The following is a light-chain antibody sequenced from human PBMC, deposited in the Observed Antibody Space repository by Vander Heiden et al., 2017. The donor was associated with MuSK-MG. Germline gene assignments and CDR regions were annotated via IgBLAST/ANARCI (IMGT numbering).Light chain of an antibody. V-gene: IGLV2-14*03. CDR3: ASYSNTNTLV. CDR2: DVS. Sequence: QSALTQPAPVSRTPGQSITISCTGTSNDIGTYNYVSWYQEHPGRAPKLIIFDVSNGPSGVSDRFFGSKSGNTASLTISGLQAEDEADYYCASYSNTNTLVFGGGTKLTVL. J-gene: IGLJ2*01. CDR1: SNDIGTYNY.